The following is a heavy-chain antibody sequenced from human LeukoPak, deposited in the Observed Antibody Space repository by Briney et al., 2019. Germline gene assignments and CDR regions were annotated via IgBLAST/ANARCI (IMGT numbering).Heavy chain of an antibody. CDR3: ARADFWSGYNIYYYYYGMDV. D-gene: IGHD3-3*01. CDR1: GFTFSSYS. Sequence: PGGSLRLSCAASGFTFSSYSMNWVRQAPGKGLEWASSISSSSSYIYYADSVKGRFTISRDNAKNSLYLQMNSLRAEDTAVYYCARADFWSGYNIYYYYYGMDVWGQGTTVTVSS. V-gene: IGHV3-21*01. J-gene: IGHJ6*02. CDR2: ISSSSSYI.